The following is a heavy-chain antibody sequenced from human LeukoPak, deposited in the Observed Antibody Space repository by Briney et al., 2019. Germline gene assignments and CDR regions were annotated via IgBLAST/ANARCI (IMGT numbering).Heavy chain of an antibody. D-gene: IGHD6-19*01. CDR1: GFTFSSYG. Sequence: PGGSLRLSCAASGFTFSSYGMHWVRQAPGKGLEWVAVISYDGSNKYYADSVKGRFTNSRDNSKNTLYLQMNSLRAEDTAVYYCARGSGYSSGEWYFDYWGQGTLVTVSS. CDR2: ISYDGSNK. CDR3: ARGSGYSSGEWYFDY. J-gene: IGHJ4*02. V-gene: IGHV3-30*03.